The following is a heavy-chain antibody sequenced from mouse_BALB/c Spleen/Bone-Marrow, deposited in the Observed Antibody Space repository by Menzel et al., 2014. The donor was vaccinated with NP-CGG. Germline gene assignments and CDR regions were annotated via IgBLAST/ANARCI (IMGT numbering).Heavy chain of an antibody. J-gene: IGHJ4*01. CDR3: ARDLLWSY. V-gene: IGHV3-6*02. D-gene: IGHD2-1*01. CDR2: ISYDGSN. Sequence: EVQLQQSGPGLVKPSQSLSLTCPVTGYSITSGYYWNWIRQFPGNKLEWMGYISYDGSNNYNPSLKNRISITRDTSKNQFFLKLNSANTEDTATYYCARDLLWSYWGQGTPVTVSS. CDR1: GYSITSGYY.